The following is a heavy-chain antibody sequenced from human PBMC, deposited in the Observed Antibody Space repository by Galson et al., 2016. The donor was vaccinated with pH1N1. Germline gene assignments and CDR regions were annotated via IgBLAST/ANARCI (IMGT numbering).Heavy chain of an antibody. CDR1: GYSFSNYW. J-gene: IGHJ4*02. Sequence: QSGAEVKKPRESLRISCKGFGYSFSNYWIAWVRQMPGKGLGCMGVIYPGDSDTKYNPSFEGQVVISADQSISSVFLQWNSLEASDTAMYYCARSTKGVSTGHFDSWGQGTLVTVSS. D-gene: IGHD1-1*01. V-gene: IGHV5-51*03. CDR3: ARSTKGVSTGHFDS. CDR2: IYPGDSDT.